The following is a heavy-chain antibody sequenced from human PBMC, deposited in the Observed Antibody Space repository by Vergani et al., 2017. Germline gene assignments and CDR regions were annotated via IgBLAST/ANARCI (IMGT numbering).Heavy chain of an antibody. V-gene: IGHV4-39*07. D-gene: IGHD3-10*01. J-gene: IGHJ4*02. CDR1: GGSISSSSYY. CDR2: IYYSGST. CDR3: ARLYYYGSGSYSRLFDY. Sequence: QLQLQESGPGLVKPSETLSLTCTVSGGSISSSSYYWSWIRQPPGKGLEWIGYIYYSGSTYYNPSLKSRVTISVDTSKNQFSLKLSSVTAADTAVYYCARLYYYGSGSYSRLFDYWGQGTLVTVSS.